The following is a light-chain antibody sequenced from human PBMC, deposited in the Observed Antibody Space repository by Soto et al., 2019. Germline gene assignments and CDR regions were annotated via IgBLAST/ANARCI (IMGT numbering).Light chain of an antibody. CDR2: DVS. CDR1: QRVSAF. Sequence: DIQMTQSPSSLSASVGDRVTITCRASQRVSAFLNWYQQKPGEAPKLLIYDVSRLQSGVPSRFSGSGSETDFTLSITSLQPEDFATYYCQQTYSTPLALGPGTKVDI. J-gene: IGKJ3*01. CDR3: QQTYSTPLA. V-gene: IGKV1-39*01.